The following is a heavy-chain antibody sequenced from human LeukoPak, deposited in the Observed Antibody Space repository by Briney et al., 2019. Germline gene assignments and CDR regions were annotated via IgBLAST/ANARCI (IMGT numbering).Heavy chain of an antibody. V-gene: IGHV3-23*01. CDR2: ISGSGGST. CDR1: GSTFSSYA. J-gene: IGHJ4*02. Sequence: GGSLRLSCAASGSTFSSYAMSWVCQAPGKGLEWVSAISGSGGSTYYADSVKGRFTISRDNSKNTLYLQMNSLRAEDTAVYYCAIRGGAHIDYWGQGTLVTVSS. D-gene: IGHD3-10*01. CDR3: AIRGGAHIDY.